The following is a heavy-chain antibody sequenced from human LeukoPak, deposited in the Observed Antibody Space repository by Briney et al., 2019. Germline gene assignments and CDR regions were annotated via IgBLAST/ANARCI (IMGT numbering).Heavy chain of an antibody. J-gene: IGHJ6*03. CDR1: GFTFSSYA. CDR2: ISGSGGST. Sequence: GGSLRLSCAPSGFTFSSYAMSWVRQAPGRGLEWVSAISGSGGSTYYADSVKGRFTISRDNSKNTLYLQMNSLRAEDTAVYYCAKDMVRGVIVIARDYYYYYMDVWGKGTAVTVSS. D-gene: IGHD3-10*01. V-gene: IGHV3-23*01. CDR3: AKDMVRGVIVIARDYYYYYMDV.